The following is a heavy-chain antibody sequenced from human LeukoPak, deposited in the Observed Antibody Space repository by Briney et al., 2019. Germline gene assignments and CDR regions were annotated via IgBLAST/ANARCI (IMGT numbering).Heavy chain of an antibody. CDR3: VRSFDY. CDR1: GFIFSTYG. V-gene: IGHV3-23*01. Sequence: PGGSLRLSCAASGFIFSTYGMTWVRQAPGKGLEWVSGTTGSGSSTYYADSVKGRFTISRDNSKNTLYLQMNSLRDEDTAIYYCVRSFDYWGQGTLVTVSS. CDR2: TTGSGSST. J-gene: IGHJ4*02.